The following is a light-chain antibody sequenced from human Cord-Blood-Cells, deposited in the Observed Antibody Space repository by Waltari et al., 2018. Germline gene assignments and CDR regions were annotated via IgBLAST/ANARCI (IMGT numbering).Light chain of an antibody. CDR1: QSVSSY. V-gene: IGKV3-11*01. CDR2: DAS. Sequence: DIVLTQSPAPFSLSPGERATLSCRASQSVSSYLAWYQQKPGQAPRLLIYDASNRATGIPARFSGSGSGTDFTLTISSLEPEDFAVYYCQQRSNWPTFGGGTKVEIK. J-gene: IGKJ4*01. CDR3: QQRSNWPT.